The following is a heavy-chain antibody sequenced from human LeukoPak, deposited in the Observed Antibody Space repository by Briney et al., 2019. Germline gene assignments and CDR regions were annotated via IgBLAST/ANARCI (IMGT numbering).Heavy chain of an antibody. D-gene: IGHD2-8*01. CDR3: ARAVGYCTNGVCTIEGWFDP. J-gene: IGHJ5*02. V-gene: IGHV4-34*01. Sequence: PSETLSLTCAVYGGSFSGYYWSWIRQPPGKGLEWIGEINHSGSTNYNPSLKSRVTISVDTSKNQFSLKLSSVTAADTAVYYCARAVGYCTNGVCTIEGWFDPWGQGTLVTISS. CDR2: INHSGST. CDR1: GGSFSGYY.